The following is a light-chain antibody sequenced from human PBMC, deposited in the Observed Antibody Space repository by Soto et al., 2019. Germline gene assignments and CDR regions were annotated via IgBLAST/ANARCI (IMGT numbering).Light chain of an antibody. J-gene: IGLJ2*01. CDR3: QVWDSSSDHPVV. Sequence: SYELTQPPSVSVAPGQTATITCGGHNIGNKGVHWYQQKPGRAPVLVVYDDSYRPSGVPERFSGSNYGNTATLTISRVEAGDEADYCCQVWDSSSDHPVVFGGGTKLTGL. CDR2: DDS. V-gene: IGLV3-21*02. CDR1: NIGNKG.